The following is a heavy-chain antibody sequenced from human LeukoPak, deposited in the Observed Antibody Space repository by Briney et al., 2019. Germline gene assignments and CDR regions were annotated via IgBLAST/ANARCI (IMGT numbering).Heavy chain of an antibody. CDR3: ARVKSYYYDTSDEDAFDI. Sequence: ASVKVSCKASGYTFTSYDINWVRQATGQGLGWMGWMNPNTGNTGYAQKFQGRVTMTRNTSISTAYMELSSLRSEDTAVYYCARVKSYYYDTSDEDAFDIWGQGTMVTVSS. V-gene: IGHV1-8*01. D-gene: IGHD3-22*01. J-gene: IGHJ3*02. CDR1: GYTFTSYD. CDR2: MNPNTGNT.